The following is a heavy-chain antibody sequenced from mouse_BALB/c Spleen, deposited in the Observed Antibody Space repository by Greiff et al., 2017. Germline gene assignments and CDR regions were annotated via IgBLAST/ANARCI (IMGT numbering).Heavy chain of an antibody. D-gene: IGHD1-1*01. J-gene: IGHJ4*01. V-gene: IGHV5-4*02. CDR3: ARGATVVYYAMDY. Sequence: EVHLVESGGGLVKPGGSLKLSCAASGFTFSDYYMYWVRQTPEKRLEWVATISDGGSYTYYPDSVKGRFTISRDNAKNNLYLQMSSLKSEDTAMYYCARGATVVYYAMDYWGQGTSVTVSS. CDR2: ISDGGSYT. CDR1: GFTFSDYY.